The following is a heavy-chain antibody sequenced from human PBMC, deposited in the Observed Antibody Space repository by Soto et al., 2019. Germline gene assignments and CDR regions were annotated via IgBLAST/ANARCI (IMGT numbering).Heavy chain of an antibody. J-gene: IGHJ3*02. V-gene: IGHV5-51*01. Sequence: AVESLTISCKVSGYSFTNYWIVWVVQMPGKGLEWMGIIYPGDSDTRYTPSFQGQVTISADKSISTAYLQWSSLKASDTAIYYCARHRNNDFWNDEAADAFDIWGQGTMVTVSS. CDR3: ARHRNNDFWNDEAADAFDI. CDR1: GYSFTNYW. D-gene: IGHD3-3*01. CDR2: IYPGDSDT.